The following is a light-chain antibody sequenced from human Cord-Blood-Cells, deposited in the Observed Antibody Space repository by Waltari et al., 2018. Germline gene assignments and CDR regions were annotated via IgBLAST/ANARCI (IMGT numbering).Light chain of an antibody. CDR2: DVS. Sequence: QSALTQPASVSGSPGQSITIYCTGTSSDVGGYNYFSCYQQHPGKAPKLMIYDVSKRPSGVSNRFSGSKSGNTASLTISGLQAEDEADYYCSSYTSSSTWVFGGGTKLTVL. CDR1: SSDVGGYNY. J-gene: IGLJ3*02. V-gene: IGLV2-14*01. CDR3: SSYTSSSTWV.